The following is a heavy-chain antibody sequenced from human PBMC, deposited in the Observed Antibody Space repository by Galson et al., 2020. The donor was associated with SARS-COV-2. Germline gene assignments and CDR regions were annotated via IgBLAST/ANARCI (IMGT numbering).Heavy chain of an antibody. CDR2: ISSSSSYI. J-gene: IGHJ4*02. V-gene: IGHV3-21*01. D-gene: IGHD6-19*01. CDR1: GFTFSSYS. CDR3: ARSAKPGYSSGWYDY. Sequence: TGGSLRLSCAASGFTFSSYSMNWVRQAPGKGLEWVSSISSSSSYIYYADSVKGRFTISRDNAKNSLYLQMNSLRAEDTAVYYCARSAKPGYSSGWYDYWGQGTLVTVSS.